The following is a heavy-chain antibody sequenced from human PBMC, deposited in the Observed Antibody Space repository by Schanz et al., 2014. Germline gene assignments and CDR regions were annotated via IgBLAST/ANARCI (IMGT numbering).Heavy chain of an antibody. V-gene: IGHV3-21*01. CDR1: GFTFNNFG. CDR3: AKEDRNHNSDYVY. D-gene: IGHD3-22*01. J-gene: IGHJ4*02. CDR2: ITGGSTTYT. Sequence: EVQLVESGGGLVKPGGSLRLSCAASGFTFNNFGMNWVRQAPGKGLEWVSCITGGSTTYTYYADSVRGRFTISRDDSKNTLYLQMNSLRPEDTAVYYCAKEDRNHNSDYVYWGQGTLVTVSS.